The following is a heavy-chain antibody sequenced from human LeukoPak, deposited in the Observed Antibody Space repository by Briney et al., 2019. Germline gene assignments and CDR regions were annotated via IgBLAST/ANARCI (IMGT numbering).Heavy chain of an antibody. CDR2: ISGSGGAT. J-gene: IGHJ4*02. CDR1: GFTFSSYA. V-gene: IGHV3-23*01. CDR3: AKSFGYSRSWFDY. Sequence: GGSLRLSCAASGFTFSSYAMSWVRQAPGKGLEWVSAISGSGGATYYADSVKGRFTISRDNSKNTLYLQMNSLRAEDTAVYYCAKSFGYSRSWFDYWGQGTLVTVSS. D-gene: IGHD6-13*01.